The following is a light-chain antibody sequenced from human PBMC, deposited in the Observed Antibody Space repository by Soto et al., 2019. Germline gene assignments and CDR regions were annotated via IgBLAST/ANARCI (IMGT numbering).Light chain of an antibody. CDR3: QTWGADIVV. CDR2: VDTDGSH. V-gene: IGLV4-69*01. Sequence: QAVVTQSPSASASLGASVKLTCTLSSGHSSYAIAWHQQQPEKGPRYLMKVDTDGSHNKGDGIPDRFSGSSSGAERYLTISSLHSEDEADYYCQTWGADIVVFGGGTKLTVL. J-gene: IGLJ3*02. CDR1: SGHSSYA.